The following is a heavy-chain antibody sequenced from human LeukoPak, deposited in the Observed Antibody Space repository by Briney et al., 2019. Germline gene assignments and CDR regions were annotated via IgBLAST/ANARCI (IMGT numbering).Heavy chain of an antibody. CDR3: ARTIVGAAFDY. CDR1: GFTFSNYW. Sequence: GGSLTLSCAASGFTFSNYWMHWVRQAPGKGLVWVSRIDGDGSSTSYADSVKGRFTIYRDNAKNTLYLQMTSLRAEDTAVYYCARTIVGAAFDYWGQGTLVTVSS. V-gene: IGHV3-74*01. D-gene: IGHD1-26*01. J-gene: IGHJ4*02. CDR2: IDGDGSST.